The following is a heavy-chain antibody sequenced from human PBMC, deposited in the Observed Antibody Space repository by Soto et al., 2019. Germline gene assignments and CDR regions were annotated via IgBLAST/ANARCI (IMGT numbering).Heavy chain of an antibody. J-gene: IGHJ4*02. CDR2: IYYSGST. V-gene: IGHV4-59*01. CDR1: GGSISSYY. CDR3: ARLIVGATDDTDF. Sequence: LSLTCTVSGGSISSYYWSWIRQPPGKGLEWIGYIYYSGSTNYNPSLKSRVTISVDTSRNQFSLKLSSVTAADTAVYYCARLIVGATDDTDFWGQGILVTVSS. D-gene: IGHD1-26*01.